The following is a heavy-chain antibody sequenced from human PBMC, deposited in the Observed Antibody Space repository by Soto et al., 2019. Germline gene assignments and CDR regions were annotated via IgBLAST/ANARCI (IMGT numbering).Heavy chain of an antibody. CDR2: IKQDGSEK. CDR1: GFTFSSYW. D-gene: IGHD6-6*01. Sequence: AGSLRLSCAASGFTFSSYWMSWVRQAPGKGLEWVANIKQDGSEKYYVDSVKGRFTISRDNAKNSLYLQMNSLRAEDTAVYYCAREFSSLPFDYWGQGTLVTVSS. J-gene: IGHJ4*02. V-gene: IGHV3-7*01. CDR3: AREFSSLPFDY.